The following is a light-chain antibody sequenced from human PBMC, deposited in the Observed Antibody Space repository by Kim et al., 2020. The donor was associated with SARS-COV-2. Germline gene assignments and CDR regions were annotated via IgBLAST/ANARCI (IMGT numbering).Light chain of an antibody. J-gene: IGLJ1*01. V-gene: IGLV2-14*04. CDR1: NSDVGGYNY. Sequence: GQSITISCTGTNSDVGGYNYVSWYQQHPGKAPKLMIYDVSKRPSGVSNRFSGSKSGNTASLTISGLQAEDEADYYCSSYTSSSPYVFGTGTKVTVL. CDR2: DVS. CDR3: SSYTSSSPYV.